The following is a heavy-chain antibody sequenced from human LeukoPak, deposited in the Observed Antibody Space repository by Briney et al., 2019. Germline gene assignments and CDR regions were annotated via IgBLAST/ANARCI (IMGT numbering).Heavy chain of an antibody. CDR2: ISDSGGST. V-gene: IGHV3-23*01. Sequence: GGSLRLSCAASGFTFSSYAMSWVRQAPGKGLEWVSAISDSGGSTYYADSVKGRFTISRDNSKNTLYLQMDSLGADDTAVYYCAKRLYISGPYLDYWGQGTLVTVSS. J-gene: IGHJ4*02. CDR3: AKRLYISGPYLDY. CDR1: GFTFSSYA. D-gene: IGHD2-15*01.